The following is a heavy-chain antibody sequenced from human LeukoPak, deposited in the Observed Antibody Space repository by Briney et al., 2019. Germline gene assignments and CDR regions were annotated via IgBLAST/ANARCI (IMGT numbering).Heavy chain of an antibody. V-gene: IGHV4-31*03. CDR3: ARASYGGNGRYYGMDV. CDR1: SDSISSGGYY. CDR2: IYYSGST. Sequence: NPSETLSLTCTVSSDSISSGGYYWSWIRQLPGKGLGWIGYIYYSGSTDYNPSLRSRVTISVDTSKTHFSLKLSSVSAADTAVYYCARASYGGNGRYYGMDVWGQGTTVTVSS. J-gene: IGHJ6*02. D-gene: IGHD4-23*01.